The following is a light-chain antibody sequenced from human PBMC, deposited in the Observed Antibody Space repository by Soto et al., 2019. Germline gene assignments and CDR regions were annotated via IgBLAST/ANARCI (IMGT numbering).Light chain of an antibody. J-gene: IGKJ1*01. Sequence: DIQRTQSPSSLSASVGDRVTITCRASQGIGNDLGWYQQKPGKAPKLLIYKASSLESGVPSRFSGSGSGTEFTLTISSLQPDDFATYYCQQYDSYPWTFGQGTKVDIK. CDR3: QQYDSYPWT. V-gene: IGKV1-5*03. CDR2: KAS. CDR1: QGIGND.